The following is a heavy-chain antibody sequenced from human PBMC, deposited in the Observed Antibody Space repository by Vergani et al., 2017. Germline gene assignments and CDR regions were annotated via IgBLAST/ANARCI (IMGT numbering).Heavy chain of an antibody. CDR2: ISGSGGST. J-gene: IGHJ4*02. CDR1: GFTFSSYA. D-gene: IGHD3-10*01. V-gene: IGHV3-64*04. CDR3: AKTTLLWFGELPYYFDY. Sequence: VQLVESGGGLVQPGGSLRLSCSASGFTFSSYAMHWVRQAPGKGLEYVSAISGSGGSTYYADSVKGRFTISRDNSKNTLYLQMNSLRAEDTAVYYCAKTTLLWFGELPYYFDYWGQGTLVTVSS.